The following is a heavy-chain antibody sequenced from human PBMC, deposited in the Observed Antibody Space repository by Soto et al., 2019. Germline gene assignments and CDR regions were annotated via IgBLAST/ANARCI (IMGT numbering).Heavy chain of an antibody. CDR1: GYTFTSYG. CDR3: ARDPPITRVRGVIIHNWFDP. CDR2: ISAYNGNT. J-gene: IGHJ5*02. V-gene: IGHV1-18*01. D-gene: IGHD3-10*01. Sequence: QVQLVQSGAEVKKPGASVKVSCKASGYTFTSYGISWVRQAPGQGLEWMGWISAYNGNTNYAQKLQGRVTMTTDTSTSTAYMELRSVRSEDTAVYYCARDPPITRVRGVIIHNWFDPWGQGTLVTVSS.